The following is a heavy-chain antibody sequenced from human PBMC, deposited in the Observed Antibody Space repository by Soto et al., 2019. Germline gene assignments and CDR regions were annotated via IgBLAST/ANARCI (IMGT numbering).Heavy chain of an antibody. V-gene: IGHV4-30-2*01. Sequence: SETLSLTCAVSGGSISSGGYSWSWIRQPPGKGLEWIGYIYHSGSTYYNPSLKSRVTISVDRSKNQFSLKLSSVTAADTAVYYCAREEVVPAAGGWFDPWGQGTLVTV. CDR1: GGSISSGGYS. D-gene: IGHD2-2*01. J-gene: IGHJ5*02. CDR2: IYHSGST. CDR3: AREEVVPAAGGWFDP.